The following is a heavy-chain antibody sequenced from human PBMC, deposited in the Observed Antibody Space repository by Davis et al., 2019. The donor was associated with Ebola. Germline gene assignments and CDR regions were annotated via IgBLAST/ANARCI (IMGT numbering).Heavy chain of an antibody. CDR2: INPNSGGT. V-gene: IGHV1-2*02. CDR3: ARDRYYDFWSGYSNRRFDY. Sequence: ASVKVSCKASGYTFTGYYMHWVRQAPGQGLEWMGWINPNSGGTNYAQKFQGRVTMTRDTSTSTVYMELSSLRSEDTAVYYCARDRYYDFWSGYSNRRFDYWGQGTLVTVSS. J-gene: IGHJ4*02. CDR1: GYTFTGYY. D-gene: IGHD3-3*01.